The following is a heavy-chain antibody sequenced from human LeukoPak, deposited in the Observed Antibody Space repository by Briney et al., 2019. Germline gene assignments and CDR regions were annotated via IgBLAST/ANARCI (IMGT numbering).Heavy chain of an antibody. J-gene: IGHJ5*02. CDR1: GYTLTELS. CDR2: FDPEDGET. CDR3: ATGRRDFWSGFPFRTITVWFDP. Sequence: ASVKVSCKVSGYTLTELSMHWVRQAPGKGLEWMGGFDPEDGETIYAQKFQGRVTMTEDTSTDTAYMELSSLRSEDTAVYYCATGRRDFWSGFPFRTITVWFDPWGLGTLVTVSS. D-gene: IGHD3-3*01. V-gene: IGHV1-24*01.